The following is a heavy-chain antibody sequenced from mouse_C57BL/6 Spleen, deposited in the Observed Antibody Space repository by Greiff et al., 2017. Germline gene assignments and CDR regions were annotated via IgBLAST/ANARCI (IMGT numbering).Heavy chain of an antibody. Sequence: QVQLQQPGAELVKPGASVKLSCKASGYTFTSYWMHWVKQRPGQGLEWIGMIHPNSGSTNYNEKFKSKATLTVDKSSSTAYMQLSSLTSEDSAVYYFARAELLRYPYWYFDVWGTGTTVTVSS. CDR2: IHPNSGST. D-gene: IGHD1-1*01. CDR1: GYTFTSYW. J-gene: IGHJ1*03. V-gene: IGHV1-64*01. CDR3: ARAELLRYPYWYFDV.